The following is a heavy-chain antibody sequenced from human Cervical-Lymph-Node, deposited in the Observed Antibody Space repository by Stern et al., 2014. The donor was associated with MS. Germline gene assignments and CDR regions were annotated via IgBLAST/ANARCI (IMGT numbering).Heavy chain of an antibody. Sequence: EVHLVESGGNLEQPGGSLRLSCAASGFALSDYSMNWVRQAPGKGLEWVSYISSSSNTIHYADSVKGRFTISRDNAKNSLYLQMNSLRAEDTAVYYCARDVVKVYSYGLYNWFDPWGQGTLVTVSS. CDR1: GFALSDYS. CDR3: ARDVVKVYSYGLYNWFDP. D-gene: IGHD5-18*01. CDR2: ISSSSNTI. J-gene: IGHJ5*02. V-gene: IGHV3-48*01.